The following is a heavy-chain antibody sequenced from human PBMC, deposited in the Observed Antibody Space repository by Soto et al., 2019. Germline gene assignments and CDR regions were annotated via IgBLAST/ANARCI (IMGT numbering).Heavy chain of an antibody. CDR1: GGSISSGGYS. CDR3: ARVPDR. D-gene: IGHD2-2*01. Sequence: PSETLSLTCAVSGGSISSGGYSWSWIRQPPGKGQEWIGYIYHSGSTHYNPSLKSRVTISVDRSKNQFSLKLSSVTAADTAVYYCARVPDRWGQGTLVTVSS. J-gene: IGHJ5*02. V-gene: IGHV4-30-2*01. CDR2: IYHSGST.